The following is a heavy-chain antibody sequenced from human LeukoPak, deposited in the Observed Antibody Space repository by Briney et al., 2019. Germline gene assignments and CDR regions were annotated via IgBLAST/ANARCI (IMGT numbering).Heavy chain of an antibody. D-gene: IGHD3-3*01. CDR3: ARSGMWSGSRYGMDV. CDR2: ISSNGGST. CDR1: GFTFSSYA. J-gene: IGHJ6*02. Sequence: GGSLRLSCAASGFTFSSYAMHWVRQAPGKGLEYVSAISSNGGSTYYANSVKGRFTISRDNSKNTLYLQMGSLRAEDMAVYYCARSGMWSGSRYGMDVWGQGTTVTVPS. V-gene: IGHV3-64*01.